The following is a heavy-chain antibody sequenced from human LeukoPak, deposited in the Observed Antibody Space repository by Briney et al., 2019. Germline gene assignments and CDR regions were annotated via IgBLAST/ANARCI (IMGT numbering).Heavy chain of an antibody. V-gene: IGHV3-21*01. CDR3: ASEYCSGGSCYHSFWAFDI. CDR1: GFTFSSYE. J-gene: IGHJ3*02. CDR2: ISSGSSYI. Sequence: GGSLRLSCAASGFTFSSYEMNWVRQAPGKGLEWVSSISSGSSYIYYVDSVKGRFTISRDNAKNTLYLQMNSLRAEDTAVYYCASEYCSGGSCYHSFWAFDIWGQGTMVTVSS. D-gene: IGHD2-15*01.